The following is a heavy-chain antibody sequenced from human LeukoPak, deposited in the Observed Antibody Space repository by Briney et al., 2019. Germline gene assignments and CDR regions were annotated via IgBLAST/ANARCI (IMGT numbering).Heavy chain of an antibody. CDR3: ARPYYYDSSGYYYRGDYYYMDV. CDR2: IRYDGSNK. J-gene: IGHJ6*03. Sequence: GGSLRLSCAASGFTFSSYGMHWVRQAPGKGLEWVAFIRYDGSNKYYADSVKGRFTISRDNSKNTLYLQMNSLRAEDTAVYYCARPYYYDSSGYYYRGDYYYMDVWGKGTTVTISS. V-gene: IGHV3-30*02. D-gene: IGHD3-22*01. CDR1: GFTFSSYG.